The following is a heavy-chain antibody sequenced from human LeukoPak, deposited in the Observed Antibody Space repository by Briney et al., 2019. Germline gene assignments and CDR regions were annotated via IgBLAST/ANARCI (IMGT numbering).Heavy chain of an antibody. CDR1: GGSFSGYY. CDR2: INHSGST. Sequence: SETLSLTCAVYGGSFSGYYWSWIRQPPGKGLEWIGEINHSGSTNYNPSLKSRVTISVDTSKNQFSLKLSSVTAADTAVYYCARDLGIAVAGTGSYNWFDPWGQGTLVTVSS. V-gene: IGHV4-34*01. J-gene: IGHJ5*02. D-gene: IGHD6-19*01. CDR3: ARDLGIAVAGTGSYNWFDP.